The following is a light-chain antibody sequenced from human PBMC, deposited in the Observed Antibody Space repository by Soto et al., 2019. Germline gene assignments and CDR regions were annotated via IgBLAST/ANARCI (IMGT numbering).Light chain of an antibody. Sequence: DIQMTQSPSTLSASVGDRVTITCRASQSISSWLAWYQQKPGKAPKLMIYDASSLESGVPSRFSGSGSGTDFSLTISRLEAEDVAVYYCQQYGSSPRTLGQGTKVDIK. CDR2: DAS. CDR3: QQYGSSPRT. CDR1: QSISSW. J-gene: IGKJ1*01. V-gene: IGKV1-5*01.